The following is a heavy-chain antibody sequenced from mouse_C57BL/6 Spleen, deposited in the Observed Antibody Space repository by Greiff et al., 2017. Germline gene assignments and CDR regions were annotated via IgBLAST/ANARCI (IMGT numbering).Heavy chain of an antibody. CDR1: GYTFTDYY. CDR2: INPYNGGT. J-gene: IGHJ2*01. CDR3: ARWGYGSSLFDY. V-gene: IGHV1-19*01. D-gene: IGHD1-1*01. Sequence: EVQLQQSGPVLVKPGASVKLSCTASGYTFTDYYMNWVKQSHGKSLEWIGFINPYNGGTSYNQKFKGKATLTVDKSSSTAYMELNSLTSEDSAVYYCARWGYGSSLFDYWGQGTTLTVSS.